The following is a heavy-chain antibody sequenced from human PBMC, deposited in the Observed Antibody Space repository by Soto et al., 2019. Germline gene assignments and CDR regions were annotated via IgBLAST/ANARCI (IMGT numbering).Heavy chain of an antibody. D-gene: IGHD1-26*01. Sequence: SETLSLTCTVSGGSISRGGYFWSWIRQHPGKGLEWLGYIYYGGTSYYSPSLKSRLTLSVDTSENQFSLKLTSVTAADTAVYFCARGESGVGAHNWGQGTLVTVSS. CDR2: IYYGGTS. J-gene: IGHJ4*02. CDR3: ARGESGVGAHN. V-gene: IGHV4-31*03. CDR1: GGSISRGGYF.